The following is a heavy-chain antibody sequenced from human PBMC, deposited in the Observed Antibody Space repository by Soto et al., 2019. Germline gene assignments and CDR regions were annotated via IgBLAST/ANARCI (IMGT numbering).Heavy chain of an antibody. D-gene: IGHD2-2*02. CDR2: ISGSGGST. CDR3: AKCRGISTTCYNGFDI. J-gene: IGHJ3*02. V-gene: IGHV3-23*01. Sequence: EVQLLESGGGLVQPGGSLRLSCAASGVIFSSYAMSWVRQAPGKGLEWVSLISGSGGSTYYADSVKGRFTISRDNPKNKLYLQMNSLRAEDTDVYYCAKCRGISTTCYNGFDIWGQGTMVTVSS. CDR1: GVIFSSYA.